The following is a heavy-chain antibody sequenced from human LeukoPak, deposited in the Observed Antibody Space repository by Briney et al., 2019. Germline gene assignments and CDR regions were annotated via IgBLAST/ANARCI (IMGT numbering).Heavy chain of an antibody. D-gene: IGHD1-26*01. V-gene: IGHV3-30*02. CDR2: IRYDGSNK. CDR1: GFTLSSYG. Sequence: AGGSLRLSCAASGFTLSSYGMHWVRQAPGKGLEWVAFIRYDGSNKYYADSVKGRFTISRDNSKNTLYLQMNSLRAEDTAVYYCARAVGSYGGANTDYWGQGTLVTVSS. J-gene: IGHJ4*02. CDR3: ARAVGSYGGANTDY.